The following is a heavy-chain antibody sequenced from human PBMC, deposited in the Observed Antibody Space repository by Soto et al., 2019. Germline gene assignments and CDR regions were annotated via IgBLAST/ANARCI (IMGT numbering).Heavy chain of an antibody. V-gene: IGHV3-23*01. CDR2: ISGSGGST. Sequence: PGGSLRLSCAASGFTFSSYATSWVRQAPGKGLEWVSAISGSGGSTYYADSVKGRFTISRDNSKNTLYLQMNSLRAEDTAVYYCAKQGLGGSGWYFYAFDIWGQGTMVTVSS. CDR3: AKQGLGGSGWYFYAFDI. D-gene: IGHD6-19*01. CDR1: GFTFSSYA. J-gene: IGHJ3*02.